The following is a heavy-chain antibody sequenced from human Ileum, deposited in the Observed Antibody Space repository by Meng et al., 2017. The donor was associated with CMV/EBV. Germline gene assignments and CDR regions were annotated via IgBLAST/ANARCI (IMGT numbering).Heavy chain of an antibody. D-gene: IGHD3-10*01. V-gene: IGHV1-18*01. J-gene: IGHJ4*02. CDR3: VRESSAPYGTFGFPHGFLHF. CDR2: ISAYYGDT. Sequence: FPTYGLSWVRQAPGQGLEWMGWISAYYGDTNYAPSLQGRITLTRDTSTSTAYMELRSLRSDDTAVYYCVRESSAPYGTFGFPHGFLHFWGQGTLVTVSS. CDR1: FPTYG.